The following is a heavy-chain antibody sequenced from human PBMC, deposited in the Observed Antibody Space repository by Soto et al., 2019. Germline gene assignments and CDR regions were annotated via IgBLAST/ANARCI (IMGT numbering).Heavy chain of an antibody. Sequence: PGGSLRLSCAASGFTFNNYWMSWVRQAPGKGLEWVAHIKTDGSEKYYVDSVKGRFTISRDNAQSSVYLQMNSLRAEDTAVYYCARDYYYDSSGYDYWGQGTLVTVSS. CDR1: GFTFNNYW. CDR2: IKTDGSEK. J-gene: IGHJ4*02. CDR3: ARDYYYDSSGYDY. D-gene: IGHD3-22*01. V-gene: IGHV3-7*01.